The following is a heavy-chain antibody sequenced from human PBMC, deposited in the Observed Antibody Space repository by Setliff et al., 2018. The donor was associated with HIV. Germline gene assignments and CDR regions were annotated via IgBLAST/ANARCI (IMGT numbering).Heavy chain of an antibody. CDR3: ARAPPITIFGSDWFDP. CDR1: GGSINSGTYY. CDR2: IYTSGST. D-gene: IGHD3-3*01. Sequence: SETLSLTCTVSGGSINSGTYYWSWTRQPAGKGLEWIGRIYTSGSTNYNPSLKSRVIISVDTSKNQFSLKLSSVTAADTAVYYCARAPPITIFGSDWFDPWGQGTLVTVSS. V-gene: IGHV4-61*02. J-gene: IGHJ5*02.